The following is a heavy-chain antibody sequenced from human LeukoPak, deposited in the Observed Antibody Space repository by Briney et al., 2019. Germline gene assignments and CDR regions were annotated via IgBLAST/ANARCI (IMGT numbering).Heavy chain of an antibody. V-gene: IGHV3-7*01. CDR2: IHQDGTEK. CDR1: GFTFSSYW. J-gene: IGHJ4*02. CDR3: APARRGGLSHP. Sequence: GGSLRLSRAASGFTFSSYWMRWVRQAAGKGLESVANIHQDGTEKYYVDSVKGRFTISRDNAKTSLYLEMNSLRAEDTAVYYCAPARRGGLSHPWGEGTLVAVSS.